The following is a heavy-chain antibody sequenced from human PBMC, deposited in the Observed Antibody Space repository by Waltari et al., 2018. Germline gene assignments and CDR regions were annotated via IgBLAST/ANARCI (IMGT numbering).Heavy chain of an antibody. J-gene: IGHJ4*02. V-gene: IGHV4-39*07. CDR3: ARDQGWNGGLFDY. D-gene: IGHD1-1*01. CDR2: IYYSGGT. CDR1: GGSISSSSYY. Sequence: QLQLQESGPGLVKPSETLSLTCTVSGGSISSSSYYWGWIRQPPGKGLEWIGSIYYSGGTYYNPSLKSRVTISVDTSKNQVSLKLSSVTAADTAVYYCARDQGWNGGLFDYWGQGTLVTVSS.